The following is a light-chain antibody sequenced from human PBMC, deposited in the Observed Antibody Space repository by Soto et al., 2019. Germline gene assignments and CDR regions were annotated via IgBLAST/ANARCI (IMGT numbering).Light chain of an antibody. Sequence: DIQITQSPSPLSGSVGDRVTITCRASQTISSGLAWYQQKPGKAPKLLIYKASTLKSGVPSRFSGSGSGTEFTLTISSLQPDDFATYYCQHYNSYSEAFGQGTTVELK. J-gene: IGKJ1*01. CDR2: KAS. CDR1: QTISSG. V-gene: IGKV1-5*03. CDR3: QHYNSYSEA.